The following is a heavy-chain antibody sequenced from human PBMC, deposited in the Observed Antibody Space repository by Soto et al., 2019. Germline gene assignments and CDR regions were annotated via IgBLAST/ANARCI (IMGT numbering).Heavy chain of an antibody. J-gene: IGHJ6*03. CDR3: ARGAVLGDFWSGYPHYYTDV. V-gene: IGHV6-1*01. CDR2: TYYRSKWYN. D-gene: IGHD3-3*01. Sequence: WVRQSPSRGLEWLGRTYYRSKWYNDYAVSVKSRITINPDTSKNQFSLQLNSVTPEDTAVYYCARGAVLGDFWSGYPHYYTDVWGKGTTVTVSS.